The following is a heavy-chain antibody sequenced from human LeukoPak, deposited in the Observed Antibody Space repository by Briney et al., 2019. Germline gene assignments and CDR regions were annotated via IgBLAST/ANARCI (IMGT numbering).Heavy chain of an antibody. J-gene: IGHJ5*02. Sequence: ASVKVSCKASGYTFTSYYMHWVRQAPGQGLEWMGIINPSGGSTSYAQKFQGRVTMTRDMSTSTVYMELSSPRSEDTAVYYCAREGLYYDFWSGPFDPWGQGTLVTVSS. CDR3: AREGLYYDFWSGPFDP. D-gene: IGHD3-3*01. CDR2: INPSGGST. CDR1: GYTFTSYY. V-gene: IGHV1-46*01.